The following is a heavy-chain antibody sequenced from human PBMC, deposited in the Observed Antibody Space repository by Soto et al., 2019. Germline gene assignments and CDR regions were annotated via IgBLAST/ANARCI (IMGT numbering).Heavy chain of an antibody. CDR3: ARVPGSSRYYYYGMDV. D-gene: IGHD6-6*01. Sequence: GGSLRLSCAASGFAFSSYDLHWVRQAAGKGLEWVSAIGTAGDTYYLGSVKGRFTISRENVENSLYLQMNSLRAEDTAVYYCARVPGSSRYYYYGMDVWGQGTTVTVSS. J-gene: IGHJ6*02. V-gene: IGHV3-13*01. CDR2: IGTAGDT. CDR1: GFAFSSYD.